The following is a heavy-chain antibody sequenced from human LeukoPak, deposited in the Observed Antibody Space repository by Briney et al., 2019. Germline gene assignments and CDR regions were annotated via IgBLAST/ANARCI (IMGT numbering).Heavy chain of an antibody. CDR3: ARVVYCSAGSCYVFDY. CDR2: ISAYNGNT. D-gene: IGHD2-15*01. Sequence: ASVKVSCKASGYTFTSYGITWVRQAPEQGLEWMGWISAYNGNTNYAQKLQGRVTMTTDTSTSTAYMEVRSLRSDDTAVYYCARVVYCSAGSCYVFDYWGQGTLVTVSS. J-gene: IGHJ4*02. CDR1: GYTFTSYG. V-gene: IGHV1-18*01.